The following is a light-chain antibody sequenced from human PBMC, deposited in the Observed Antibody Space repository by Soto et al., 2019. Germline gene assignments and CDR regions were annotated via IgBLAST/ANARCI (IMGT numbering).Light chain of an antibody. CDR2: TNI. CDR1: SSNIGSYE. V-gene: IGLV1-44*01. CDR3: AAWDDSLNGPV. Sequence: QSVLTQPPSASGTPGQRVSVSCSGSSSNIGSYEVNWYQQLPGTAPKLLIFTNIQRPSGVPDRFSGSKSGTSASLAISGLQSEDETDYFCAAWDDSLNGPVFGGGTKVTVL. J-gene: IGLJ2*01.